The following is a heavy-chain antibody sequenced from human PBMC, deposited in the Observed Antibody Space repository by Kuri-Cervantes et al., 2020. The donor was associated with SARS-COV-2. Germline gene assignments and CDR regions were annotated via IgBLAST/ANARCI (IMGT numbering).Heavy chain of an antibody. D-gene: IGHD2-21*02. J-gene: IGHJ4*02. V-gene: IGHV4-34*01. CDR1: GGSFSDYY. CDR2: INHSGST. CDR3: ARGLKEAKHIVVVTAIRETRRFDY. Sequence: SETLSLTCAVYGGSFSDYYWTWIRQPPGKGLEWIGEINHSGSTNYNPFLKSRVTISVDTSKNQFSLKLSSVTAADTAVYYCARGLKEAKHIVVVTAIRETRRFDYWGQETLVTVSS.